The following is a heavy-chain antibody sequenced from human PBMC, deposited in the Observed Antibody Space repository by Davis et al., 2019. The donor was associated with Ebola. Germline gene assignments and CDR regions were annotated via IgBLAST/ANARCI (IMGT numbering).Heavy chain of an antibody. Sequence: GESLKISCKASGYTHTSYWIGWVRQMSGKGLEWMGNIYLGDSDTSYSPSFQGQVTISADKSISTAYVQWSSLTASDTAMYYCARQITIFGVVILDYWGQGTLVTVSS. CDR3: ARQITIFGVVILDY. CDR2: IYLGDSDT. D-gene: IGHD3-3*01. J-gene: IGHJ4*02. V-gene: IGHV5-51*01. CDR1: GYTHTSYW.